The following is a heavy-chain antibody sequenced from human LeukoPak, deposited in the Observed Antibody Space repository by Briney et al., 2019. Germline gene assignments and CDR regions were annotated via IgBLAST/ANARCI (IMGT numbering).Heavy chain of an antibody. J-gene: IGHJ4*02. D-gene: IGHD3-22*01. Sequence: ASVKVSCKASGYTFTSYGISWVRQAPGQGLEWMGWISAYNGNTNYAQKLQGRVTMTTDTSTSTAYMELRSLRSDDTAVYYCARGVKYYYDSSGYSPEGFDYWGQGTLVTVSS. CDR1: GYTFTSYG. CDR2: ISAYNGNT. V-gene: IGHV1-18*01. CDR3: ARGVKYYYDSSGYSPEGFDY.